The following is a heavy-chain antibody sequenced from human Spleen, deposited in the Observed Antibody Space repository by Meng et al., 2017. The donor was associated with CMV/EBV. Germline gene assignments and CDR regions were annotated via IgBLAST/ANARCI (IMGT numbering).Heavy chain of an antibody. CDR3: ARANNFDY. D-gene: IGHD4/OR15-4a*01. Sequence: GESLKISCAASGFTFESHWMSWVRQAPGKGLEWVADIKEDGGEIHYVRSVKGRFTISRDNAKNSLYLQMNSLRAEDTAVYYCARANNFDYWGQGTLVTVSS. CDR1: GFTFESHW. V-gene: IGHV3-7*01. J-gene: IGHJ4*02. CDR2: IKEDGGEI.